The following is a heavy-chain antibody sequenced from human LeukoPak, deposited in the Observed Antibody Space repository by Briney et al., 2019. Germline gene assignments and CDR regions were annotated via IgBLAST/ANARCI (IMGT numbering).Heavy chain of an antibody. V-gene: IGHV4-59*01. Sequence: SETLSLTCTVSGRSLSSYYWSWIRQPPGKGLEWIGYIYYSGSTNYNPSLKSRVTISVDTSKNQFSLKLSSVTAADTAVYYCARCSSWNYGQHYYYYGRDVWGQGTTVTVSS. J-gene: IGHJ6*02. CDR2: IYYSGST. D-gene: IGHD1-7*01. CDR3: ARCSSWNYGQHYYYYGRDV. CDR1: GRSLSSYY.